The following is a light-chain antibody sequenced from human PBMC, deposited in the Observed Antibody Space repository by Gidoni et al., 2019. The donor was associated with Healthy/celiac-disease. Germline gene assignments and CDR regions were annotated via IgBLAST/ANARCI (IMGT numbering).Light chain of an antibody. Sequence: DVVMTQSPLSLPVTLGQPASISCRSSQSLVYSDGHTYLNWFQQRPGQSPRRLIYKVSNRDSGVPDRFSGSGSGTDFTLKISRVEAEDVGVYYCMQGTHWHRTFGQGTKVEIK. CDR1: QSLVYSDGHTY. J-gene: IGKJ1*01. CDR3: MQGTHWHRT. V-gene: IGKV2-30*01. CDR2: KVS.